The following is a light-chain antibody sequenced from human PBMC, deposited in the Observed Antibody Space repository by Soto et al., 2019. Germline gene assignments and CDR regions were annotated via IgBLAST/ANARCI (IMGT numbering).Light chain of an antibody. Sequence: DVQLTQSPSSLSASIGDRVTITCRASRIITGYLNWYQRKPGKAPKLLIYAASNLETGVPSRFSGSESGNDFTLTISSLQPEDFGTYYCQQSYSTPGTFGQGTRV. J-gene: IGKJ1*01. CDR1: RIITGY. V-gene: IGKV1-39*01. CDR2: AAS. CDR3: QQSYSTPGT.